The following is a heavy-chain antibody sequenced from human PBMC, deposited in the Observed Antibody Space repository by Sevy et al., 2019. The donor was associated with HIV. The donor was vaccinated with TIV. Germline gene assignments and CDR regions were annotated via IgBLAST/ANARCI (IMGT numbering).Heavy chain of an antibody. CDR2: IYSGGST. J-gene: IGHJ4*02. CDR3: ARRKRGRYYDSSGYWPFDY. D-gene: IGHD3-22*01. CDR1: GFTFNTYS. V-gene: IGHV3-53*01. Sequence: GGSLRLSCAASGFTFNTYSLIWVRQTPGKGLEWVSVIYSGGSTYYADSVKGRFTISRDNSKNTRYLQMNSLRAEDTAVYYCARRKRGRYYDSSGYWPFDYWGQGTLVTVSS.